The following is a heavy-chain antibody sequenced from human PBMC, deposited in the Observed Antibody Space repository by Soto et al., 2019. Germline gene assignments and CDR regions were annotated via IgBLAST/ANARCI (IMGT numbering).Heavy chain of an antibody. CDR1: GYTFTSYY. J-gene: IGHJ4*02. V-gene: IGHV1-46*01. D-gene: IGHD3-22*01. CDR3: ARSYRTYYYDSSGYYLGY. CDR2: INPSGGST. Sequence: ASVKVSCKASGYTFTSYYMHWVRQAPGQGLEWMGIINPSGGSTSYAQKFQGRVTMTRDTSTSTVYMELSSLRSEATTVYYFARSYRTYYYDSSGYYLGYWGQGTLVTVS.